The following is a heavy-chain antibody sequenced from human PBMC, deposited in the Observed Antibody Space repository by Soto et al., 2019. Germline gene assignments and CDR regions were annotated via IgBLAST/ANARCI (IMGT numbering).Heavy chain of an antibody. V-gene: IGHV1-8*01. J-gene: IGHJ6*03. Sequence: GASVKVSCKASGYTFTSYDINWVRQATGQGLEWMGWMNPNSGNTGYAQKFQGRVTMTRNTSISTAYMELSSLRSEDTAVYYCARGLEEQLTYYYYYYMDVWGKGTTVTVSS. CDR3: ARGLEEQLTYYYYYYMDV. CDR1: GYTFTSYD. CDR2: MNPNSGNT. D-gene: IGHD3-10*01.